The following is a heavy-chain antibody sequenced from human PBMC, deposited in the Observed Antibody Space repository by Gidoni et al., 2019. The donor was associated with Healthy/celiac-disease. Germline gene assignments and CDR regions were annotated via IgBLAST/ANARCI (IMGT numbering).Heavy chain of an antibody. CDR3: ARHQLRFLEWLTHDAFDI. J-gene: IGHJ3*02. Sequence: QVQLLVSGGGLVKPVASLRLSCAASGFTFSDYYMSWIRQAPGKGLEWVSYISSSSRYTNYADSVKGRFTISRDNAKNSLYLQMNSLRAEDTAVYYCARHQLRFLEWLTHDAFDIWGQETMITVSS. CDR2: ISSSSRYT. D-gene: IGHD3-3*01. CDR1: GFTFSDYY. V-gene: IGHV3-11*06.